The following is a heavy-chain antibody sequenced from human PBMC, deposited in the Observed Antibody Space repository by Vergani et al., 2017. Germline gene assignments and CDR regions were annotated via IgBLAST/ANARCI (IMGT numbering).Heavy chain of an antibody. CDR2: IYYSGST. D-gene: IGHD6-19*01. CDR3: AKGVAGNYFDY. J-gene: IGHJ4*02. V-gene: IGHV4-59*01. CDR1: GGSISSYY. Sequence: QVQLQESGPGLVKPSETLSLTCTVSGGSISSYYWSWIRQPPGKGLEWIGYIYYSGSTDYNPSLKSRVTISVDTSKNQFSLKLSSVTASDTDVYYCAKGVAGNYFDYWGQGTLVTVSS.